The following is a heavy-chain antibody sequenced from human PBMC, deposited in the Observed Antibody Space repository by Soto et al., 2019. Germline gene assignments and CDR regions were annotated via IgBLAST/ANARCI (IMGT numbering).Heavy chain of an antibody. J-gene: IGHJ4*02. CDR3: ARSSHSTVTAIDY. Sequence: SETLSLTCTVSGGSISSGGYYWSWIRQHPGKGLEWIGYIYYSGSTYYNPSLKSRVTISVDTSKNQFSLKLSSVTAADTAVYYCARSSHSTVTAIDYWGQGTLVTVSS. CDR2: IYYSGST. D-gene: IGHD2-21*02. CDR1: GGSISSGGYY. V-gene: IGHV4-31*03.